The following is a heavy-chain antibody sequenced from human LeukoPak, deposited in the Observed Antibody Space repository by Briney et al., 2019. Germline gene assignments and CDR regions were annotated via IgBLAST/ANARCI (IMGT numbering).Heavy chain of an antibody. J-gene: IGHJ6*03. CDR3: ARVYTVMGATTVDHYHYYMDV. V-gene: IGHV4-61*09. CDR1: GGSIRSGSYY. D-gene: IGHD5-18*01. CDR2: IYTRGTT. Sequence: PSQTLSLTCTVSGGSIRSGSYYWSCIRQPAGKGLEWIGHIYTRGTTNYNPSVKSRVTVSLDTSKNQISLKLSSVTAADTAIYYCARVYTVMGATTVDHYHYYMDVWGKGTTVTVSS.